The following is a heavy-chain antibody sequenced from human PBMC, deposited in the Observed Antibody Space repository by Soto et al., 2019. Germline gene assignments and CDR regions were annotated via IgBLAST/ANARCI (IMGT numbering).Heavy chain of an antibody. D-gene: IGHD3-22*01. CDR1: GASISSSY. Sequence: QVQLQESGPGLVKPSETLSLTCTVSGASISSSYWSWIRQSPGKGLEWIGYVHYSGSTNYNPSLTGRVTISVDTSKKQFSLKLRSVTAADTAIYFCARGYYDSRGQSNTFDIWGQGTMVTVSS. CDR2: VHYSGST. J-gene: IGHJ3*02. CDR3: ARGYYDSRGQSNTFDI. V-gene: IGHV4-59*01.